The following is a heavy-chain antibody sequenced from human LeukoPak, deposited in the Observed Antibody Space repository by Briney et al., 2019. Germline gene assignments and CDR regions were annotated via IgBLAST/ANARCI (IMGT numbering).Heavy chain of an antibody. CDR1: GYTFAVYY. J-gene: IGHJ4*02. CDR3: ATLSKAADY. D-gene: IGHD6-25*01. V-gene: IGHV1-69-2*01. Sequence: ASVKVSCKVSGYTFAVYYMHWVQQAPGKGLEWMGLVDPEDGETIYAEKFQGRVTITADTSTDTAYMELSSLRSEDTAVYYCATLSKAADYWGQGTLVAVSS. CDR2: VDPEDGET.